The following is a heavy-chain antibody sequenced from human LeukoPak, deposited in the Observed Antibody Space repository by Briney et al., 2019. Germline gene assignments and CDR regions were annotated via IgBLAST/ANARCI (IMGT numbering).Heavy chain of an antibody. CDR1: GDTFTSYD. Sequence: GASVKVSCKASGDTFTSYDINWVRQATGQGLEWMGWMNPNSGNTGYAQKFQGRVTMTRNTSISTAYMELSSLRSEDTAVYYCARVEVNGDRLLFDYWGQGTLVTVSS. D-gene: IGHD4-17*01. V-gene: IGHV1-8*01. J-gene: IGHJ4*02. CDR2: MNPNSGNT. CDR3: ARVEVNGDRLLFDY.